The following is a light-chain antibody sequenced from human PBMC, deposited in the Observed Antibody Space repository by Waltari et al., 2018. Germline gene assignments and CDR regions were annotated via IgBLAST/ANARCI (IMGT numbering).Light chain of an antibody. CDR2: DVS. Sequence: QSALTQPPSASGSPGQSVTISCTATSSDVGNYKYVPWYQQHPGKAPKPMIYDVSQRPSGVPDRFSGSKSGNTASLTVSGLQAEDEADYYCSSYAGSNNRVFGGGTKLTVL. V-gene: IGLV2-8*01. J-gene: IGLJ3*02. CDR3: SSYAGSNNRV. CDR1: SSDVGNYKY.